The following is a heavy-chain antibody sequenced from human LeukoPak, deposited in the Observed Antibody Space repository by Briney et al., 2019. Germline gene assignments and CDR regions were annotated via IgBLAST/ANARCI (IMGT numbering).Heavy chain of an antibody. Sequence: NPGGSLRLSCAASGFTFSSYSMNWVRQAPGKGLEWVSSISSSSSYIYYADSVKGRFTISRDNAKNSLYLQMNSLRAEDTAVYYCARDPGDFWSAADAFDIWGQGTMVTVSS. J-gene: IGHJ3*02. D-gene: IGHD3-3*01. V-gene: IGHV3-21*01. CDR1: GFTFSSYS. CDR3: ARDPGDFWSAADAFDI. CDR2: ISSSSSYI.